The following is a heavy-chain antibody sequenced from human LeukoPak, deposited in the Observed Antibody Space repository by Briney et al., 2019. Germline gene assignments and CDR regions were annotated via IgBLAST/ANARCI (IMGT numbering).Heavy chain of an antibody. CDR1: GDSISSANYY. Sequence: SETLSLTCTVSGDSISSANYYWSRIRQHPGKALEWIGYTYYSGTTNYNSSLKSRVSISVDTSKNQFSLKLSSVTAADTAVYYCSRHDILTGRSFEYWGQGTLVTVSS. V-gene: IGHV4-31*03. J-gene: IGHJ4*02. D-gene: IGHD3-9*01. CDR2: TYYSGTT. CDR3: SRHDILTGRSFEY.